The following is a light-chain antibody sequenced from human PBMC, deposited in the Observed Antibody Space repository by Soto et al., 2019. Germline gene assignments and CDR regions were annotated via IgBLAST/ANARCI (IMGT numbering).Light chain of an antibody. CDR2: GES. J-gene: IGKJ2*01. Sequence: EIVMTQSPATLSVSPGERATLSCRASQSVSSNLAWYQQKPGQAPKLLIYGESTRATGIPARFSGSGSGTDFTLTISSLQSEYFAVYYCQQYNNWPPYTFGQGTKLEIK. CDR1: QSVSSN. V-gene: IGKV3-15*01. CDR3: QQYNNWPPYT.